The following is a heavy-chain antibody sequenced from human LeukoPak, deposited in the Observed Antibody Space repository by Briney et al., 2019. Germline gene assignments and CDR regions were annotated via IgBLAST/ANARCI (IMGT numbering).Heavy chain of an antibody. CDR1: GFTFGDYA. J-gene: IGHJ4*02. Sequence: QTGGSLRLSCTASGFTFGDYAMSWFRQAPGKGLEWVGFIRSKAYGGTTEYAASVKGRFTISRDDSKSIAYLQMNSLKTEDTAVYYCTRDSSPKIVVVIPDYWGQGTLVTVSS. CDR3: TRDSSPKIVVVIPDY. D-gene: IGHD3-22*01. V-gene: IGHV3-49*03. CDR2: IRSKAYGGTT.